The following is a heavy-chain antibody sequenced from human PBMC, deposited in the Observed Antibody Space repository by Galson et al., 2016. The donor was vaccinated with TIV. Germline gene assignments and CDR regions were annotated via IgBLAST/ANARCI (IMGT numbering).Heavy chain of an antibody. CDR2: FNAGNGNT. D-gene: IGHD2-21*01. J-gene: IGHJ4*02. Sequence: SVKVSCKASGYTFAIYAMHWVRQAPEQRLEWLGWFNAGNGNTKYSQKFQGRVTITWDTSASTAYMELSSLRFEDTAVYYCARPPYCGGDCYKYDHWGQGTRVTVYS. CDR1: GYTFAIYA. CDR3: ARPPYCGGDCYKYDH. V-gene: IGHV1-3*01.